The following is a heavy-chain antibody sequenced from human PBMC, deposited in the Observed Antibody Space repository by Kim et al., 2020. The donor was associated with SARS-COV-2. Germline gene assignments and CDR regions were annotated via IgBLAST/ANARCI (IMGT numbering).Heavy chain of an antibody. Sequence: SETLSLTCTVSGGSISSGSYYWSWIRQPAGKGLEWIWRIYTSGSTNYNPSLKSRVTISVDTSKNQFSLKLSSVTAADTAVYYCARDQGGGLLWFGGPYYYYGMDVWGHGTTVTVSS. CDR2: IYTSGST. D-gene: IGHD3-10*01. V-gene: IGHV4-61*02. CDR3: ARDQGGGLLWFGGPYYYYGMDV. J-gene: IGHJ6*02. CDR1: GGSISSGSYY.